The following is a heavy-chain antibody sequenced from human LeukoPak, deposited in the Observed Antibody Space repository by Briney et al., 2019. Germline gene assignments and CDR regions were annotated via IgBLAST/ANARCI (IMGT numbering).Heavy chain of an antibody. CDR2: IYSGGST. V-gene: IGHV3-66*01. CDR3: ARDDVAAAGGSYYYGMDV. D-gene: IGHD6-13*01. CDR1: GFTVSSNY. Sequence: GGSLRLSCAASGFTVSSNYMSWVRQAPGKGLEWVSVIYSGGSTYYADSVKGRFTISRDNSKNTLYLQMNSLRAEDTAVYYCARDDVAAAGGSYYYGMDVWGQGTTVTVSS. J-gene: IGHJ6*02.